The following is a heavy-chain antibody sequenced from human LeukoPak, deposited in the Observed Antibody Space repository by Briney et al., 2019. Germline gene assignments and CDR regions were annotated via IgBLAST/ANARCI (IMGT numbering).Heavy chain of an antibody. J-gene: IGHJ4*02. CDR1: GGTFSSYA. V-gene: IGHV1-69*04. CDR2: IIPILGIA. Sequence: HWASVKVSCKASGGTFSSYAISWVRQAPGQGLEWMGRIIPILGIANYAQKFQGRVTITADKSTSTAYMELSSLRSEDTAVYYCANVPYYYDSSGQRFDYWGQGTLVTVSS. D-gene: IGHD3-22*01. CDR3: ANVPYYYDSSGQRFDY.